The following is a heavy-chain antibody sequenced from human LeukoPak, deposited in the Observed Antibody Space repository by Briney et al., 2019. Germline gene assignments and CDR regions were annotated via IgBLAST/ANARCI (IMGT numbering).Heavy chain of an antibody. CDR2: INHSGST. CDR1: GGSFSGYY. D-gene: IGHD6-13*01. J-gene: IGHJ6*02. Sequence: PSETLSLTCAVYGGSFSGYYWSWIRQPPGKGLEWIGEINHSGSTNYNPSLKSRVTISVDTSKNQFSLKLSSVTAADTAVYYCARGRSKYYGMDVWGQGTLVTVSS. V-gene: IGHV4-34*01. CDR3: ARGRSKYYGMDV.